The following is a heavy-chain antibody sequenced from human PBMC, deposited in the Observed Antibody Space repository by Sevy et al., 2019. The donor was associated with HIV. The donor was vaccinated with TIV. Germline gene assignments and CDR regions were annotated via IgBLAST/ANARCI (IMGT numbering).Heavy chain of an antibody. Sequence: GSLRLSCAASGFTVSSNYRSWVRQAPGKGLEWVSVIYSGGSTYYADSVKGRFTISRDNSKNTLYLQMNSLRAEDTAVYYCARVHSRYCSGGSCYYHYYMDVWGKGTTVTVSS. CDR2: IYSGGST. D-gene: IGHD2-15*01. J-gene: IGHJ6*03. CDR1: GFTVSSNY. V-gene: IGHV3-53*01. CDR3: ARVHSRYCSGGSCYYHYYMDV.